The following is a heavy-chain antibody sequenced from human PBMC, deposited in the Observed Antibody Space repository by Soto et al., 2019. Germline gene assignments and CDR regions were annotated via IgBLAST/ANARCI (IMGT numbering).Heavy chain of an antibody. CDR1: GYTYPSYW. V-gene: IGHV5-51*03. J-gene: IGHJ3*02. D-gene: IGHD3-10*01. CDR3: ARRILLWSVRDAFEI. CDR2: IYPEDSDT. Sequence: EVQLVQSGAEVKKPGESLKISCKGFGYTYPSYWNGWVRQMPGKGLEWMGIIYPEDSDTRYSPSFQGKVTISADKSISTAYLQWSSLKAWVTAMYYFARRILLWSVRDAFEIWGQATMVTVSS.